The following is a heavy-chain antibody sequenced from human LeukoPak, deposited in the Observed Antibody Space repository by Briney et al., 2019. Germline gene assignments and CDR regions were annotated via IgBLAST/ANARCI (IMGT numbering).Heavy chain of an antibody. CDR2: IYTSGST. J-gene: IGHJ6*03. CDR1: GGSISSGSYY. CDR3: ARHPSPYSSSWYELRSYYMDV. Sequence: SQTLSLTCTVSGGSISSGSYYWSWIRQPAGKGLEWIGRIYTSGSTNYNPSLKSRVTISVDTSKNQFSLKLSSVTAADTAVYYCARHPSPYSSSWYELRSYYMDVWGKGTTVTISS. D-gene: IGHD6-13*01. V-gene: IGHV4-61*02.